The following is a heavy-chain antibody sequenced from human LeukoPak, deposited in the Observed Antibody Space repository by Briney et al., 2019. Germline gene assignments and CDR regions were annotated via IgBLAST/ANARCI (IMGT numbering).Heavy chain of an antibody. CDR2: IYHSGST. Sequence: PSETLSLTCTVSGYSINSGYYWGWIRQPPGKGLEWIGSIYHSGSTYYNPSLKSRVTISVDTSKNQFSLKLSSVTAADTAVYYCARLSSGWIDYWGQGTLVTVSS. V-gene: IGHV4-38-2*02. J-gene: IGHJ4*02. CDR3: ARLSSGWIDY. D-gene: IGHD6-19*01. CDR1: GYSINSGYY.